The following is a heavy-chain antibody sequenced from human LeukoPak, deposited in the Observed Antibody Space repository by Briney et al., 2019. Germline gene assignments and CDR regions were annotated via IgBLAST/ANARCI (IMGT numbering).Heavy chain of an antibody. CDR3: ARGVGGVREGFDI. V-gene: IGHV4-61*01. D-gene: IGHD3-16*01. Sequence: SKTLSLTCTASGGSVSSESYHWSWIRQPPGKGLEWIAYIFNSGSSNYNPSLKSRVTISVDTSKNQFPLKLNSVTAADTAQYHCARGVGGVREGFDIWGQGTMVTVSS. CDR2: IFNSGSS. J-gene: IGHJ3*02. CDR1: GGSVSSESYH.